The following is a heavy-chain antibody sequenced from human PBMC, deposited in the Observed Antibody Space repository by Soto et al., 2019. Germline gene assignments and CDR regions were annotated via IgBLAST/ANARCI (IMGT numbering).Heavy chain of an antibody. Sequence: GGSLRLSCAASGFTFSSYAMSWVRQAPGKGLEWVSAISGSGGSTYYADSVKGRFTISRDNSKNTLYLQMNSLRAEDTAVYYCARGGTVWGSYRIAFFDYWGQGTLVTVSS. D-gene: IGHD3-16*02. J-gene: IGHJ4*02. CDR3: ARGGTVWGSYRIAFFDY. CDR2: ISGSGGST. V-gene: IGHV3-23*01. CDR1: GFTFSSYA.